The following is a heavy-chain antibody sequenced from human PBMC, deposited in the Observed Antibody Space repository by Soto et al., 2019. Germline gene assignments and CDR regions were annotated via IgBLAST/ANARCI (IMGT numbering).Heavy chain of an antibody. Sequence: ASVKVSCKASGYTFTSYGISWVRQAPGQGLEWMGWISAYNGNTNYAQKLQGRVTMTTDTSTSTAYMELRSLRSEDTAVYYCATGILELLWFGALNTRTDGMDVWGQGTTVTVSS. J-gene: IGHJ6*02. V-gene: IGHV1-18*01. D-gene: IGHD3-10*01. CDR1: GYTFTSYG. CDR3: ATGILELLWFGALNTRTDGMDV. CDR2: ISAYNGNT.